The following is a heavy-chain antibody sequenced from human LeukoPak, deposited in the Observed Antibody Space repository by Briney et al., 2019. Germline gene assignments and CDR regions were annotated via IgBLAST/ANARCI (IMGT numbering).Heavy chain of an antibody. CDR2: IFGSGGSP. CDR1: GFTFGSHA. CDR3: GKTTVGYSSGQKPAWPVDD. Sequence: SGGSLRLSCEASGFTFGSHAMYWVRQAPGKGLEWVAGIFGSGGSPHYADTVKGRSTISRDNSRNTVYLQINSQRAEDTAVYYCGKTTVGYSSGQKPAWPVDDWGQGTLVTVSS. V-gene: IGHV3-23*01. J-gene: IGHJ4*02. D-gene: IGHD5-18*01.